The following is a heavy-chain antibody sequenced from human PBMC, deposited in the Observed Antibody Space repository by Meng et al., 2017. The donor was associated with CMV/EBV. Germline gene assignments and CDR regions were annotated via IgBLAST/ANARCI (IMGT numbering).Heavy chain of an antibody. CDR2: IYYSGST. CDR1: GGPISSYY. V-gene: IGHV4-59*01. CDR3: ERDRGYSYGYGGFDY. D-gene: IGHD5-18*01. Sequence: SETLSLTCTVSGGPISSYYWSWIRQPPGKGLEWIGYIYYSGSTNYNPSLKSRVTISVDTSKNQFSLKLSSVTAADTAVYYCERDRGYSYGYGGFDYWGQGTLVTVSS. J-gene: IGHJ4*02.